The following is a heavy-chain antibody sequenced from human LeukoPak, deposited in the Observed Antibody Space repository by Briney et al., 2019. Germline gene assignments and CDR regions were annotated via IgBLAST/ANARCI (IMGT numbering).Heavy chain of an antibody. V-gene: IGHV1-18*01. CDR1: GYTFTRYS. Sequence: GASVKVSCKASGYTFTRYSITWFRQAPGQGLEWMGWISGYNGDTNYPQKFQDRVTMTTDTSSTTAYMELRRLRSDDTAVYYCARDITGGEDYWGQGTLVTVSS. J-gene: IGHJ4*02. D-gene: IGHD1-20*01. CDR3: ARDITGGEDY. CDR2: ISGYNGDT.